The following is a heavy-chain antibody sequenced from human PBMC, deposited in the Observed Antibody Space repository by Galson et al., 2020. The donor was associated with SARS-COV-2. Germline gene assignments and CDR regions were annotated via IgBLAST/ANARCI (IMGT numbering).Heavy chain of an antibody. CDR1: GGSISSYY. CDR2: IYYSGST. V-gene: IGHV4-59*01. CDR3: ARAAQTYYDFWSGYYNAPHFDY. Sequence: SQTLSLTCAVYGGSISSYYWSWIRQPPGKGLEWIGYIYYSGSTNYNPSLKSRVTISVDTSKNQFSLKLSSVTAADTAVYYCARAAQTYYDFWSGYYNAPHFDYWGQGTLVTVSS. J-gene: IGHJ4*02. D-gene: IGHD3-3*01.